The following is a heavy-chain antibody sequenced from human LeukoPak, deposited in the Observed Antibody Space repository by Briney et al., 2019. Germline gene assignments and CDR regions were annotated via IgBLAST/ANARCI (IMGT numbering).Heavy chain of an antibody. D-gene: IGHD3-16*02. Sequence: SETLSLTCTVSGGSISSYYWSWIRQPPGKGLEWIGYIYYSGSTNYNPSLKSRATISVDTSKNQFSLKLSSVTAADTAVYYCARVRLGNYDYVWGSYRYNWFDPWGQGTLVTVSS. CDR2: IYYSGST. J-gene: IGHJ5*02. V-gene: IGHV4-59*01. CDR1: GGSISSYY. CDR3: ARVRLGNYDYVWGSYRYNWFDP.